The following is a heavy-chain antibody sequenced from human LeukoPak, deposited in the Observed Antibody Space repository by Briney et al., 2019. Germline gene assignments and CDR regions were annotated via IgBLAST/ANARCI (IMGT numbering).Heavy chain of an antibody. Sequence: ASVKVSCKASGYTFTSYDINWVRQATGQGPEWMGWMNPNSGNTGYAQKFQGRVTMTRNTSISTAYMELSSLRSEDTAVYYCARGVSSSWYWEGYYYGMDVWGQGTTVTVSS. J-gene: IGHJ6*02. CDR1: GYTFTSYD. D-gene: IGHD6-13*01. CDR2: MNPNSGNT. CDR3: ARGVSSSWYWEGYYYGMDV. V-gene: IGHV1-8*01.